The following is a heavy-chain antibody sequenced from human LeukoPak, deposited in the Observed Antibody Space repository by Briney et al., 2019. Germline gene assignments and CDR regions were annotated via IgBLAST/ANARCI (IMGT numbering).Heavy chain of an antibody. J-gene: IGHJ4*02. Sequence: GGSLRLSCSGSGFSFGDYGINWVRQAPGRGLEWVGLNGSQVNGGPPEYAASVEGRFSMSRDDSKGFAYLQMNSLKTEDTAVYFCTRAFYDYVLDFWGQGTLVTVSS. V-gene: IGHV3-49*04. CDR1: GFSFGDYG. CDR2: NGSQVNGGPP. CDR3: TRAFYDYVLDF. D-gene: IGHD3-16*01.